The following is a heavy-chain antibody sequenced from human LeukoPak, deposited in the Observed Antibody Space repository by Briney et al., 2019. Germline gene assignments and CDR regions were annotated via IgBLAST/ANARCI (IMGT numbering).Heavy chain of an antibody. V-gene: IGHV3-74*01. Sequence: PGGSLRLSCAASGFTFSTYWMHWVRQAPGKGLVWVSRIDSDRGSTSYADSVKGRFTISRDNSKNTLYLQTNSLRAGDTALYFCAKYNNPDSTGPFHWGQGTLVTVSS. CDR2: IDSDRGST. J-gene: IGHJ4*02. CDR3: AKYNNPDSTGPFH. D-gene: IGHD3-22*01. CDR1: GFTFSTYW.